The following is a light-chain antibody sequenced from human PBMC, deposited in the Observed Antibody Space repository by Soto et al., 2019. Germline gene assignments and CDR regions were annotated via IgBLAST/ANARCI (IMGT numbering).Light chain of an antibody. CDR1: QSISSW. V-gene: IGKV1-5*01. CDR3: QQYNSYWT. Sequence: DIQMTQSPSTLSASVGDRVTITCRASQSISSWLSWYQQKPVKAPKLLIYDASSLESGFPSRFSGIGSGTEFTLTISSLQPDDFATYYCQQYNSYWTFGQGTKVDI. J-gene: IGKJ1*01. CDR2: DAS.